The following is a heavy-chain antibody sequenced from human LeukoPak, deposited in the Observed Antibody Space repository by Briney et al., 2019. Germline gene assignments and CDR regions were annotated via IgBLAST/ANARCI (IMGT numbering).Heavy chain of an antibody. V-gene: IGHV4-59*12. CDR1: GGSISSYY. Sequence: SQTLSLTCTVSGGSISSYYWSWIRQPPGKGLEWIGYIYYSGSTNYNPSLKSRVTISVDTSKNQFSLKLTAVTAAYTAVYYCARLWFGEKDYWGQGTLVTVSS. J-gene: IGHJ4*02. CDR3: ARLWFGEKDY. D-gene: IGHD3-10*01. CDR2: IYYSGST.